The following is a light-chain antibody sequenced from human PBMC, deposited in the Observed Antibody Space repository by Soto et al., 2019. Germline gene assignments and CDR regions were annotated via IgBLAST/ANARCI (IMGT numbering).Light chain of an antibody. Sequence: QSALPQPASVSGSPGPSITISCTGTSGDVGTYNLVSWYQQLPGKAPKLMLYEGTKRPSGVSIRFSGSKSGNTASLTISGLLAEDEADYYGCSYAGSSTYVFGTGTKLTVL. CDR3: CSYAGSSTYV. J-gene: IGLJ1*01. CDR1: SGDVGTYNL. V-gene: IGLV2-23*01. CDR2: EGT.